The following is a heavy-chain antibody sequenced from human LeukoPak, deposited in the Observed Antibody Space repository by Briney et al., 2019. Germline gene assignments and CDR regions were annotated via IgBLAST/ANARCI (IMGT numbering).Heavy chain of an antibody. J-gene: IGHJ4*02. D-gene: IGHD6-19*01. Sequence: PGGSLRLSCAASGFTLSSYWMSWVRQAPGKGLEWVANIKEDGSEKYYVDSVKGRFTISRDNAKNSLYLQMNSLRAEDTAVYYCARDGPYSGYYFDYWGQGTLVTVSS. CDR3: ARDGPYSGYYFDY. CDR2: IKEDGSEK. V-gene: IGHV3-7*01. CDR1: GFTLSSYW.